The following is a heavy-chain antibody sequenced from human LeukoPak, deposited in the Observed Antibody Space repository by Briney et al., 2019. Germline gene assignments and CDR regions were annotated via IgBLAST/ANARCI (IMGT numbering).Heavy chain of an antibody. CDR3: ARHAIVVAPYFDY. D-gene: IGHD3-22*01. V-gene: IGHV4-39*01. Sequence: PSETLSLTCAVSGGSIRNSSFYWGWIRQPPGKGLEWIASIYSTGTTYYNPSVKSRITIFVDTSKNQFSLKLSSVTAADTAVYYCARHAIVVAPYFDYWGQGTLVTVSS. J-gene: IGHJ4*02. CDR2: IYSTGTT. CDR1: GGSIRNSSFY.